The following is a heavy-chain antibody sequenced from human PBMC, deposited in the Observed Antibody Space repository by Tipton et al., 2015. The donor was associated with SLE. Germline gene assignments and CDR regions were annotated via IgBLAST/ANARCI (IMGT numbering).Heavy chain of an antibody. J-gene: IGHJ3*02. CDR2: IYHSGST. Sequence: TLSLTCAVSGYSISSGYYWGWFRQPPGKGLEWIGSIYHSGSTYYNPSLKSRVTISVDTSKNQFSLKLSSVTAADTAVYYCARDLLYYYDSSGYYHHDAFDIWGQGTMVTVSS. CDR1: GYSISSGYY. D-gene: IGHD3-22*01. CDR3: ARDLLYYYDSSGYYHHDAFDI. V-gene: IGHV4-38-2*02.